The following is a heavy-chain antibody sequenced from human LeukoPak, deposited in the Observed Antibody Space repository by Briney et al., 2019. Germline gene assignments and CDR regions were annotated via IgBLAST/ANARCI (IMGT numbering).Heavy chain of an antibody. CDR1: GFTFSSYA. V-gene: IGHV3-23*01. D-gene: IGHD5-18*01. CDR3: ARPTYGYGFDY. CDR2: ISGSGGST. Sequence: GGSLRLSCAASGFTFSSYAMSWVRQAPGKGLEWVSAISGSGGSTYYADSVKGRFTISRDNAKNSLYLQMNSLRAEDTAVYYCARPTYGYGFDYWGQGTLVTVSS. J-gene: IGHJ4*02.